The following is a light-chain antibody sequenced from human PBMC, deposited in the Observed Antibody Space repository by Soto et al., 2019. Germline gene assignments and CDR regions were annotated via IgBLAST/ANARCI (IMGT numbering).Light chain of an antibody. J-gene: IGLJ2*01. CDR2: DVS. V-gene: IGLV2-14*01. CDR3: SSYTSSSTSVV. CDR1: SSDVGGYNY. Sequence: QSALTQPASVSGSPGQSITISCTGTSSDVGGYNYVSWYQQHPGKAPKLMIYDVSNRPSGVSNRFSGSKSGNTASLTISGLQAEDDADYYCSSYTSSSTSVVFGGGTKVPVL.